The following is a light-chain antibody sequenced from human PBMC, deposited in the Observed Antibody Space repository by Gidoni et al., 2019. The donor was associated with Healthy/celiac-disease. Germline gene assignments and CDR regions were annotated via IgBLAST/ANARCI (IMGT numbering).Light chain of an antibody. CDR2: SDN. CDR1: SSNIGRNP. CDR3: AAWDDSLNGDVV. J-gene: IGLJ2*01. V-gene: IGLV1-44*01. Sequence: QSVLTQPPSASGTPGQRVTISCSGSSSNIGRNPVNWYQQLPGTAPKLLIYSDNQRPSGVPDRFSGSKSGTSASLAISGLQSEDEADYYCAAWDDSLNGDVVFGGGTKLTVL.